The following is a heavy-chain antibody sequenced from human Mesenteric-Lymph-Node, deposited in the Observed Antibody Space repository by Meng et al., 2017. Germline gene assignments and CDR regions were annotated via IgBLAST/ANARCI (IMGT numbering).Heavy chain of an antibody. CDR1: GFTFSNHY. Sequence: GGSLRLSCAASGFTFSNHYMGWIRQAPGKGLEWVSYISTSGTPIYYADSVKGRFTVSRDNARSSLYLQMYNLRVEDTAVYYCAKEKSMENVLDYWGQGTQVTVSS. CDR2: ISTSGTPI. CDR3: AKEKSMENVLDY. J-gene: IGHJ4*02. V-gene: IGHV3-11*01. D-gene: IGHD1-1*01.